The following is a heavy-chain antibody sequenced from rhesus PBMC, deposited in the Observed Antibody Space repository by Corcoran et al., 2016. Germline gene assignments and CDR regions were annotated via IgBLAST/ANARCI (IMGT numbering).Heavy chain of an antibody. J-gene: IGHJ4*01. Sequence: QVQLQESGPGLVKPSETLSLPCAVSGGSFSGYYWGWIRQPPGKGREWIGYISGSSGSTDYNPSLKSRVTISTDTSKNQFSLKLSSVTAADTAVYYCARAGSSGWYFRYWGQGVLVTVSS. CDR2: ISGSSGST. V-gene: IGHV4-165*01. D-gene: IGHD6-31*01. CDR3: ARAGSSGWYFRY. CDR1: GGSFSGYY.